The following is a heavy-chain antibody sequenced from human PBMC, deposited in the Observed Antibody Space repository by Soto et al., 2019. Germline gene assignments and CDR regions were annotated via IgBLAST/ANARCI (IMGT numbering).Heavy chain of an antibody. Sequence: EVQLVESGGGLVQPGGSLRLSCAASGFTFSSYWMSWVRQAPGKGLEWVASIKQDGSEKYYVDSVKGRFTISRDNAKNSLYLQMNSLRAEDTAVYYCARAPYSSSWYSFDPWGQGTLVTVSS. J-gene: IGHJ5*02. CDR1: GFTFSSYW. D-gene: IGHD6-13*01. CDR3: ARAPYSSSWYSFDP. CDR2: IKQDGSEK. V-gene: IGHV3-7*01.